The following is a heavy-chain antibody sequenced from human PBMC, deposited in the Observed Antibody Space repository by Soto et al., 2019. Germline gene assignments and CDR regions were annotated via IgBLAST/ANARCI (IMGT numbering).Heavy chain of an antibody. CDR1: GFTFSSYS. D-gene: IGHD2-2*01. J-gene: IGHJ4*02. V-gene: IGHV3-21*01. CDR3: ARDDIDIVVVPAAPLPFDY. CDR2: ISSSSSYI. Sequence: GGSLRLSCAASGFTFSSYSMNWVRQAPGKGLEWVSSISSSSSYIYYADSVKGRFTISRDNAKNSLYLQMYSLRAEDTAVYYCARDDIDIVVVPAAPLPFDYWGQGTLVTVSS.